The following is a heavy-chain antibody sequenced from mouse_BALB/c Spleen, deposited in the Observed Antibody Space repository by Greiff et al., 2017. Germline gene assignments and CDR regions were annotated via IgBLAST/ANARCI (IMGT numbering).Heavy chain of an antibody. D-gene: IGHD3-1*01. CDR2: IYPGSGST. CDR3: TRGARATPPLAY. Sequence: LQQPGSELVRPGASVKLSCKASGYTFTSYWMHWVKQRPGQGLEWIGNIYPGSGSTNYDEKFKSKATLTVDTSSSTAYMQLSSLTSEDSAVYYCTRGARATPPLAYWGQGTLVTVSA. J-gene: IGHJ3*01. V-gene: IGHV1S22*01. CDR1: GYTFTSYW.